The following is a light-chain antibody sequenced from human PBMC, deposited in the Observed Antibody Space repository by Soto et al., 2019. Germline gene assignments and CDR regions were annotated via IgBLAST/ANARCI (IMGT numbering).Light chain of an antibody. J-gene: IGLJ2*01. V-gene: IGLV2-14*01. CDR2: EVS. Sequence: QSALTQPASVSGSPGQSITISCTRTSSDVGGYKYVSWYQQLPGKAPKLMIYEVSNRPSGVSNRFSGSKSGNTASLTVSGLQPEDEADYHCSSYTSSTILPVVFGGGTQLTVL. CDR1: SSDVGGYKY. CDR3: SSYTSSTILPVV.